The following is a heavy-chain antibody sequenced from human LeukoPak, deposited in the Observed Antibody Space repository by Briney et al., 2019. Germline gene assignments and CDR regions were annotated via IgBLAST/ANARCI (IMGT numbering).Heavy chain of an antibody. J-gene: IGHJ6*02. CDR1: GLTFSSYG. V-gene: IGHV3-33*01. D-gene: IGHD6-13*01. CDR2: IWYDGSNK. CDR3: ARAVGSSSWYGYYYYGMDV. Sequence: GGSLRLSCAASGLTFSSYGMHWVRQAPGKGLEWVAVIWYDGSNKYYADSVKGRFTISRDNSKNTLYLQMNSLRAEDTAVYYCARAVGSSSWYGYYYYGMDVWGQGTTVTVSS.